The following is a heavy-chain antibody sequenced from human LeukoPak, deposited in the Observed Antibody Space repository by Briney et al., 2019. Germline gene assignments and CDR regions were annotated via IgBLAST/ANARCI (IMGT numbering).Heavy chain of an antibody. CDR2: ISYDGSNK. CDR3: ARDLKPHDFWSGYLPY. Sequence: GGSLRLSCAASGFTFSSYAMHWVRQAPGKGLEWVAVISYDGSNKYYADSVKGRFTISRDNSKNTLYLQMNSLRAEDTAVYYCARDLKPHDFWSGYLPYWGQGTLVTVSS. V-gene: IGHV3-30-3*01. CDR1: GFTFSSYA. D-gene: IGHD3-3*01. J-gene: IGHJ4*02.